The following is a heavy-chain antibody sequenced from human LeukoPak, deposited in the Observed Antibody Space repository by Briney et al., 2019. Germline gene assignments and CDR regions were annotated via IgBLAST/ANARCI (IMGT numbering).Heavy chain of an antibody. CDR3: AKEVIAAGGNFEY. CDR2: ISYDGNNK. J-gene: IGHJ4*02. V-gene: IGHV3-30*18. CDR1: GFTFSTSI. Sequence: PGGSLRLSCAASGFTFSTSIMHWVRQAPGKGLEWVAAISYDGNNKYYADSVKGRFTISRDNSKSSLYVQMNSLRAEDTAVYYCAKEVIAAGGNFEYWGQGTLATVSS. D-gene: IGHD6-13*01.